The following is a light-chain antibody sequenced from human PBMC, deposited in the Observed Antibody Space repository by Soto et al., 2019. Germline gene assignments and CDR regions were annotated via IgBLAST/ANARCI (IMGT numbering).Light chain of an antibody. CDR1: QSISSW. J-gene: IGKJ1*01. Sequence: IQMTQSPSTLSASVGDRVTVTCRASQSISSWLAWYQQKPGKAPKLLIYDASSLESGVPSRLSGSGSGTEFTLTISTLQPDDFATYYCQQYNSYPWTFGKATKVDI. V-gene: IGKV1-5*01. CDR3: QQYNSYPWT. CDR2: DAS.